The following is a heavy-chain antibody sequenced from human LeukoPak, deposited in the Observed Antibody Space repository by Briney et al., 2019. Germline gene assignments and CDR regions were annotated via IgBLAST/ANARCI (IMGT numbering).Heavy chain of an antibody. Sequence: GGSLRLSCAASGFTFSSYSMNWVRQAPGKGLEWVSSISSSSSYIYYADSVKGRFTISRDNAKNSLYLQMNSLRAEDTAVYYCARGPSWTQLVLDPYYYYYMDVWGKGTTVTVSS. D-gene: IGHD6-6*01. CDR2: ISSSSSYI. CDR3: ARGPSWTQLVLDPYYYYYMDV. V-gene: IGHV3-21*01. CDR1: GFTFSSYS. J-gene: IGHJ6*03.